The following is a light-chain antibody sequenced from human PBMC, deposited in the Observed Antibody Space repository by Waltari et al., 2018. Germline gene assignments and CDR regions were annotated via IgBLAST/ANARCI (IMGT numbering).Light chain of an antibody. J-gene: IGLJ3*02. CDR1: KLGDKY. CDR2: QDT. CDR3: LAWDSSTAWV. V-gene: IGLV3-1*01. Sequence: SYELTQPPSVSVSPGQTASITCSGDKLGDKYASWYQQKPGQSPVLVIYQDTKRHSGIPERFSGPNSGNTATLTISGTQGMDEADYYCLAWDSSTAWVFGGGTKLTVL.